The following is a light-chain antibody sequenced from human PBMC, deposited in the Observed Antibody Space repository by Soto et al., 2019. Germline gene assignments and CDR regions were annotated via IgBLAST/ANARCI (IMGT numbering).Light chain of an antibody. Sequence: EIVLTQSPDTLSLSPGERATLSCRASQSVSSSYLAWYQHKPGQAPRLLIYGASSRATGIPDRFSGSGSGTDFTLTISRLEPEDFAVYYCQQYGSSPATFGQGTKVDIK. J-gene: IGKJ1*01. V-gene: IGKV3-20*01. CDR3: QQYGSSPAT. CDR1: QSVSSSY. CDR2: GAS.